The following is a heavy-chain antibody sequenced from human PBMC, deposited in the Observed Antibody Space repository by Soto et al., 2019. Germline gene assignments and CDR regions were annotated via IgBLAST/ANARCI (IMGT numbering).Heavy chain of an antibody. CDR2: INAGNGNT. J-gene: IGHJ4*02. D-gene: IGHD5-12*01. V-gene: IGHV1-3*01. CDR1: GYTFTNYA. CDR3: ATHRRDGYPKHFDY. Sequence: ASVKLSCKASGYTFTNYAMHWVRQAPGQRLEWMGWINAGNGNTKYSQKFQGRVTMTEDTSTDTAYMELSSLRSEDTAVYYCATHRRDGYPKHFDYWGQGTLVTVSS.